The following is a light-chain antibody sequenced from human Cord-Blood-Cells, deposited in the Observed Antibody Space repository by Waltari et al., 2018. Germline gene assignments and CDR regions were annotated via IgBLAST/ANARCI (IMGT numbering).Light chain of an antibody. V-gene: IGKV3-20*01. CDR3: QQYGSSRT. Sequence: EVVLTQSPGPLSLSPGERATLSCRASQSVSSSYLDWYQQKPGQAPRLLIYGASSRATGIPDRFSGSGSGTDFTLTISRREPEDFAVYYCQQYGSSRTFGQGTKVEIK. J-gene: IGKJ1*01. CDR2: GAS. CDR1: QSVSSSY.